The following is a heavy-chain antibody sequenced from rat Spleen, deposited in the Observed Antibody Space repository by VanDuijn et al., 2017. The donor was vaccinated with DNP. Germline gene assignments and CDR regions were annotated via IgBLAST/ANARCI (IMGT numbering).Heavy chain of an antibody. J-gene: IGHJ3*01. CDR2: ISSDSSYI. D-gene: IGHD1-8*01. CDR1: GFTFSNYG. Sequence: EVQLVESGGDLVQPGRSLKLSCLASGFTFSNYGMNWIRQAPGKGLEWITSISSDSSYIYYADTVKGRFTISRENAKNTLYLQMTTLRSEDTALYYCVRETAVASGWFAYWGQGTLVTVSS. CDR3: VRETAVASGWFAY. V-gene: IGHV5-34*01.